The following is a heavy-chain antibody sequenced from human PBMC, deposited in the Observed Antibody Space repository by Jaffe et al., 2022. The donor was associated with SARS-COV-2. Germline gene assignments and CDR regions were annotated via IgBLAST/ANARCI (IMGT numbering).Heavy chain of an antibody. J-gene: IGHJ6*02. V-gene: IGHV3-30-3*01. CDR2: ISYDGSNK. D-gene: IGHD3-16*01. CDR3: ARAQGAQYDYVWGSYYRGAGMDV. CDR1: GFTFSSYA. Sequence: QVQLVESGGGVVQPGRSLRLSCAASGFTFSSYAMHWVRQAPGKGLEWVAVISYDGSNKYYADSVKGRFTISRDNSKNTLYLQMNSLRAEDTAVYYCARAQGAQYDYVWGSYYRGAGMDVWGQGTTVTVSS.